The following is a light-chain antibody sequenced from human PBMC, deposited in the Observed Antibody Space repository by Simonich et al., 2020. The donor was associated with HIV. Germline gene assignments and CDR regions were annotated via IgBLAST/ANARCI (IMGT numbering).Light chain of an antibody. CDR2: WPS. CDR1: QSVLYSSNNKNY. CDR3: QQYYITPQT. J-gene: IGKJ1*01. V-gene: IGKV4-1*01. Sequence: DIVMTQSPDSLAVSLGERATINCKSSQSVLYSSNNKNYLAWYQQKPGQPPNLLIYWPSTREAGVPDRFSGSGSETDFTLTISSLQVEDVAVYYCQQYYITPQTFGQGTKVEIK.